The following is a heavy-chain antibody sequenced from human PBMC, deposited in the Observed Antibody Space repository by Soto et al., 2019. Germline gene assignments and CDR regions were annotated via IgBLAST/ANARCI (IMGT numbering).Heavy chain of an antibody. Sequence: GESLTLSCKGSGYSFTSYWIGWVRQMPGKGLERMGIIYPGDSDTRYSPSFQGQVTISADKSISTAYLQWSSLKASDTSMYYCARTAAAGKYYYGVDVWGQGTTVTVSS. CDR3: ARTAAAGKYYYGVDV. CDR1: GYSFTSYW. V-gene: IGHV5-51*01. J-gene: IGHJ6*02. CDR2: IYPGDSDT. D-gene: IGHD6-13*01.